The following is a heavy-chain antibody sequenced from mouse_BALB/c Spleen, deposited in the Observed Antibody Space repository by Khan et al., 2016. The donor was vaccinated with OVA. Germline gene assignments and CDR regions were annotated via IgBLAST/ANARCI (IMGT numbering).Heavy chain of an antibody. D-gene: IGHD4-1*01. Sequence: EVELVESGGDLVKPGGSLKLSCAASGFTFSSYSMSWVRQTPDKRLEWVASISSGGDYTYYPDIVKGRFTISRDNAKNTLYLEMSSLKSEDTAMXYCASHLTGSFAYWGQGTLVTVSA. V-gene: IGHV5-6*01. J-gene: IGHJ3*01. CDR3: ASHLTGSFAY. CDR1: GFTFSSYS. CDR2: ISSGGDYT.